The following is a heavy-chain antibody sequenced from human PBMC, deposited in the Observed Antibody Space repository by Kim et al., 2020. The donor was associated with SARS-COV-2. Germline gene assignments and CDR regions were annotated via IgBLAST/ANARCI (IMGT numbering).Heavy chain of an antibody. D-gene: IGHD2-2*02. CDR2: IYYSGST. J-gene: IGHJ5*02. CDR1: GGSIITGGFY. V-gene: IGHV4-39*01. Sequence: SETLSLTCTVSGGSIITGGFYWGWIRQSPGKGLEWIGSIYYSGSTYYNPSLRSRLTISVDTSKKQFSLKLSSVTAADTAVYYCATSKPSAIWFVDHWGQG. CDR3: ATSKPSAIWFVDH.